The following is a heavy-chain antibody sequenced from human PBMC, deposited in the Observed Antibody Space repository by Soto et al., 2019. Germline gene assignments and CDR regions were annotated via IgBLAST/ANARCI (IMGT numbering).Heavy chain of an antibody. D-gene: IGHD3-9*01. CDR1: GYTFTSYG. V-gene: IGHV1-18*01. Sequence: GASVKVSCKASGYTFTSYGITWVRQAPGQGLEWMGWISAYNGNTNYAQKLQGRVTMTTDTSTSTAYMELRSLRSDDTAVYYCARVAVDYDILTGYHRRYYFDYWGQGTLVTVSS. CDR2: ISAYNGNT. CDR3: ARVAVDYDILTGYHRRYYFDY. J-gene: IGHJ4*02.